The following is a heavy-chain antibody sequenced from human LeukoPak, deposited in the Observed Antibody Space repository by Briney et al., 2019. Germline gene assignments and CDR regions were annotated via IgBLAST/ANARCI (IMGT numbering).Heavy chain of an antibody. CDR1: GSNYW. CDR2: VSLGNSDT. J-gene: IGHJ4*02. Sequence: GESLKISCKGSGSNYWIAWVRQMPGKGLEWLGIVSLGNSDTRYSPSFQGQVTISADKSISTAYLQWSSLKASDSAMYYCARHLWEGQLERRLDHWGQGTLVTVSS. CDR3: ARHLWEGQLERRLDH. D-gene: IGHD1-1*01. V-gene: IGHV5-51*01.